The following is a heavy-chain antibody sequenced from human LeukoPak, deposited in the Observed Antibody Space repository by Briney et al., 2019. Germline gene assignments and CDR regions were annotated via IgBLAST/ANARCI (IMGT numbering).Heavy chain of an antibody. CDR2: ISYDGSNK. Sequence: GGSLRLSCAASGFTFSSYGMHWVRQAPGKGLEWVAVISYDGSNKYYADSVKGRFTTSRDNSKNTLYLQMNSLRAEDTAVYYCARRGTAMVRSLAIDYWGQGTLVTVSS. D-gene: IGHD5-18*01. J-gene: IGHJ4*02. V-gene: IGHV3-30*03. CDR3: ARRGTAMVRSLAIDY. CDR1: GFTFSSYG.